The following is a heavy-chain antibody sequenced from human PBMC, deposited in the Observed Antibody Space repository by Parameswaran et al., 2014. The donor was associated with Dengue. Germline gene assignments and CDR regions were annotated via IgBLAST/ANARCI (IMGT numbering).Heavy chain of an antibody. V-gene: IGHV4-59*01. Sequence: VRQMPGKGLEWIGYIYYSGSTNYNPSLKSRVTISVDTSKNQFSLKLSSVTAADTAVYYCARDRVYAWFDPWGQGTLVTVSS. D-gene: IGHD5/OR15-5a*01. J-gene: IGHJ5*02. CDR3: ARDRVYAWFDP. CDR2: IYYSGST.